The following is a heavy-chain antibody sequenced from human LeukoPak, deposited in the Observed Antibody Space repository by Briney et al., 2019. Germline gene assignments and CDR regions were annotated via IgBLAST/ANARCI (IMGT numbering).Heavy chain of an antibody. CDR2: ISSSGSTI. D-gene: IGHD2-15*01. CDR1: GFTFSDYY. CDR3: ARDGPEDYFDY. J-gene: IGHJ4*02. V-gene: IGHV3-11*01. Sequence: GGSLRLSCAASGFTFSDYYMSWIRQAPGKGLEWVSYISSSGSTIYYADSVKGRFTISRDNAKNSLYLQINTLRAEDTAVYYCARDGPEDYFDYWGQGTLVTVSS.